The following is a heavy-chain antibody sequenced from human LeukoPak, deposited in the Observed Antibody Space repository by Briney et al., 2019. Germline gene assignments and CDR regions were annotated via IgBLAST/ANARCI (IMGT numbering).Heavy chain of an antibody. CDR2: ISYDGSNK. D-gene: IGHD4-17*01. Sequence: GRSLRLSCAASGFTFSSYGMHWARQAPGKGLEWVAVISYDGSNKYYADSVKGRFTISRDNSKNTLYLQMNSLRAEDTAVYYCAKEGYGDYAPFDYWGQGTLVTVSS. CDR1: GFTFSSYG. V-gene: IGHV3-30*18. CDR3: AKEGYGDYAPFDY. J-gene: IGHJ4*02.